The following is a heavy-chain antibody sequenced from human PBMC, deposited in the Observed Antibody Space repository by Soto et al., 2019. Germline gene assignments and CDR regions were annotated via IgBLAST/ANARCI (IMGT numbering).Heavy chain of an antibody. Sequence: GGSLRLSCAASGFTFSSYGMHWVRQAPGKGLEWVAVISYDGSNKYYADSVKGRFTISSDKSKNTLYLQMNSLRGEDTAVYYCARDGRGLGKLSLFEYWGQGTLVTVSS. CDR3: ARDGRGLGKLSLFEY. J-gene: IGHJ4*02. CDR1: GFTFSSYG. V-gene: IGHV3-30*03. D-gene: IGHD3-16*01. CDR2: ISYDGSNK.